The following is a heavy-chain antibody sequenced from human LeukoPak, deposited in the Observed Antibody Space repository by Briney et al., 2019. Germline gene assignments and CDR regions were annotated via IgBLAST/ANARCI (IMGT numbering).Heavy chain of an antibody. CDR2: ISSSSSTI. Sequence: GGSLRLSCAASGFTFSSYSMNWVRQAPGKGLEWVSYISSSSSTIYHADSVKGRFTISRDNAKNSLYLQMNSLRAEDTAVYYCARRKGEYSYGTLDYWGQGTLVTVSS. CDR1: GFTFSSYS. D-gene: IGHD5-18*01. V-gene: IGHV3-48*01. CDR3: ARRKGEYSYGTLDY. J-gene: IGHJ4*02.